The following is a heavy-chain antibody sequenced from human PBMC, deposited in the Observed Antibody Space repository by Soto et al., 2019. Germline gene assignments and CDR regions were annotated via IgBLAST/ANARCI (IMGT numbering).Heavy chain of an antibody. Sequence: ASVKVSCKASNYSFSSFGISRMRQAPGQGLEWMAWINPSNDNTNYAQGLQGRVTLTSDTSTSTAYMELRSLRSDDTAVYYCARDPFYSGSNLQVGYFDSWGQGTLVTV. J-gene: IGHJ4*02. V-gene: IGHV1-18*01. D-gene: IGHD1-26*01. CDR2: INPSNDNT. CDR1: NYSFSSFG. CDR3: ARDPFYSGSNLQVGYFDS.